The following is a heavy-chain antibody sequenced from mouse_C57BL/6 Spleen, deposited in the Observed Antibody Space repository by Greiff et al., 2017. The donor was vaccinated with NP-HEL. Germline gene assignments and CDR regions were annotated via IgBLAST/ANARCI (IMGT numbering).Heavy chain of an antibody. CDR3: ACYDGYLP. D-gene: IGHD2-3*01. CDR1: GFTFSDYG. CDR2: ISSGSSTI. J-gene: IGHJ3*01. V-gene: IGHV5-17*01. Sequence: EVKLMESGGGLVKPGGSLKLSCAASGFTFSDYGMHWVRQAPEKGLEWVAYISSGSSTIYYADTVKGRFTISRDNAKNTLFLQMTSLRSEDTAMYYCACYDGYLPWGQGTLVTVSA.